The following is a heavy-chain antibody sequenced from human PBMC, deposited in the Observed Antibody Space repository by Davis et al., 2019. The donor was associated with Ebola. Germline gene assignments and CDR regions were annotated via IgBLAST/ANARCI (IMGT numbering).Heavy chain of an antibody. J-gene: IGHJ4*02. D-gene: IGHD3-9*01. CDR3: ARDLSQYYFVL. V-gene: IGHV3-74*01. CDR2: INADGTNT. CDR1: GFTFSDYY. Sequence: GESLKLSCAASGFTFSDYYMSWIRQAPGKGLMWVSRINADGTNTGYADSVKGRFTISRDNTKNTLYLEMTSLRAEDSAMYYCARDLSQYYFVLWGQGTLVTVSS.